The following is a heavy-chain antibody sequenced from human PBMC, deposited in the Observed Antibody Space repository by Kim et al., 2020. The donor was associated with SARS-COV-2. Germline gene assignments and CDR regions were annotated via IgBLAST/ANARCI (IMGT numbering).Heavy chain of an antibody. D-gene: IGHD3-10*01. CDR3: ARRLWFGELGGMDV. Sequence: SQKFQGRVTITRDTSASTAYMGLSSLRSEDTAVYYCARRLWFGELGGMDVWGQGTTVTVSS. V-gene: IGHV1-3*01. J-gene: IGHJ6*02.